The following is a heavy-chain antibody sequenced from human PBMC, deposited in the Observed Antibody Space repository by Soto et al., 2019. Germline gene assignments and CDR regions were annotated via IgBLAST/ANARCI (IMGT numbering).Heavy chain of an antibody. Sequence: EVQLLDSGGRLVQPGGSLRLSCAASGFSFSIYVMNWVRQAPGKGLEWVSGISGGGGSTYYADSVKGRFTISRDNSKNTLYLQMNSLRVEDTAVYYCAKDPTSYDSSAQFDSWGQGTLVTVSS. CDR2: ISGGGGST. D-gene: IGHD3-22*01. V-gene: IGHV3-23*01. CDR1: GFSFSIYV. J-gene: IGHJ4*02. CDR3: AKDPTSYDSSAQFDS.